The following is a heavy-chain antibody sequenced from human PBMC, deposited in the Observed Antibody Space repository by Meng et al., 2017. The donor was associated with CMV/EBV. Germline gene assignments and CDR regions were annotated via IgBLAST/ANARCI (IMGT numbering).Heavy chain of an antibody. D-gene: IGHD3-3*01. CDR3: ARDPPVRSYYDFWSGFYLQNYYYGMDV. CDR1: GYTFTSYG. CDR2: ISAYNGNT. V-gene: IGHV1-18*01. J-gene: IGHJ6*02. Sequence: ASVKVSCKASGYTFTSYGISWVRQAPGQGLEWMGWISAYNGNTNYAQKFQGRVTMTRDTSISTAYMELSRLRSDDTAVYYCARDPPVRSYYDFWSGFYLQNYYYGMDVWGQGTTVTVSS.